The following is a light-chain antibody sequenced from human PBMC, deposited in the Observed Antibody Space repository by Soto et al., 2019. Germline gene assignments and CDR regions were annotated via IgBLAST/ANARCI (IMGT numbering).Light chain of an antibody. CDR1: QSVSSNY. J-gene: IGKJ2*01. CDR2: GAS. Sequence: ETVLTQSPGTLSLSPGERATLSCRASQSVSSNYLAWYQQIPGQAPRLLIYGASSRATGIPDRFSGSGSGTDFTLNISRLEPEDFAVYYCQQYGSSSYTFGQGTKLEIK. CDR3: QQYGSSSYT. V-gene: IGKV3-20*01.